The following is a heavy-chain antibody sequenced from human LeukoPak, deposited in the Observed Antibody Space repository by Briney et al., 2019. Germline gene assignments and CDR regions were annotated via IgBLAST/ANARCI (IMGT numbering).Heavy chain of an antibody. J-gene: IGHJ6*03. CDR2: INPNSGGT. V-gene: IGHV1-2*02. CDR1: GYTFTGYY. Sequence: ASVKVSCKASGYTFTGYYMHWVRQAPGQGLEWMGWINPNSGGTDYAQKFQGRVTMTRDTSISTAYMELSSLRSEDTAVYYCARGSRSPFYYYYYMDAWGKGTTVTVSS. CDR3: ARGSRSPFYYYYYMDA.